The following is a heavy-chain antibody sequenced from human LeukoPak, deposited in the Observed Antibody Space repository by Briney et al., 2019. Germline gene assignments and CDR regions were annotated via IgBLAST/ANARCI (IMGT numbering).Heavy chain of an antibody. Sequence: SETLSLTCTVSGGSISGYYWTWIRQPAGKGLEWIGRVYTSGGANYNPSLKSRVTMSVDTSKNQISLKLNSVTAADTAVYYCARDIGGSFREGYNWFDPWAREFWSPSPQ. D-gene: IGHD1-26*01. CDR1: GGSISGYY. V-gene: IGHV4-4*07. J-gene: IGHJ5*02. CDR2: VYTSGGA. CDR3: ARDIGGSFREGYNWFDP.